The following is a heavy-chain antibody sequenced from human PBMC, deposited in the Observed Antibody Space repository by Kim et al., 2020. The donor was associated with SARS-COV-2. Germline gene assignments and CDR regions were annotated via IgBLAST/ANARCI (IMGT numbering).Heavy chain of an antibody. CDR1: GYTFTSYY. Sequence: ASVKVSCKASGYTFTSYYMHWVRQAPGQGLEWMGIINPSGGSTSYAQKFQGRVTMTRDTSTSTVYMELSSLRSEDTAVYYCARGGAGYCSGGSCYPVDWFDPWGQGTLVTVSS. D-gene: IGHD2-15*01. CDR2: INPSGGST. V-gene: IGHV1-46*01. CDR3: ARGGAGYCSGGSCYPVDWFDP. J-gene: IGHJ5*02.